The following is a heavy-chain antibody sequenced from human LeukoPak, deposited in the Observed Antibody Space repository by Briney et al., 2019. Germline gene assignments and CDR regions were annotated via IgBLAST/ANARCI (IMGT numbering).Heavy chain of an antibody. V-gene: IGHV3-23*01. CDR2: ISSRGAKT. Sequence: GGAVRLSCAASGFTFRDAAMTWVRQAPGKGLEWVSLISSRGAKTYLADSVKGRFTISRENSRNTLSLHMTSLRVEDTAIYYCVRDIELSTWGLGTLVTV. D-gene: IGHD5-12*01. J-gene: IGHJ3*01. CDR1: GFTFRDAA. CDR3: VRDIELST.